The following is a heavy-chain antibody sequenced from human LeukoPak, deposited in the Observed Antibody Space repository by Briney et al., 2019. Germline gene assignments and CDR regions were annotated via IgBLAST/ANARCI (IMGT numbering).Heavy chain of an antibody. J-gene: IGHJ3*02. V-gene: IGHV4-34*01. Sequence: SETLSLTSAVYGGSFSGYYWSWIRQPPGKGLEWIGEINHSGSTNYNLSLKSRVTISVDTSKYQFSLKLSSVTAADTAVYYCARQGGSYLDAFDIWGQGTMVTVSS. CDR3: ARQGGSYLDAFDI. CDR1: GGSFSGYY. CDR2: INHSGST. D-gene: IGHD1-26*01.